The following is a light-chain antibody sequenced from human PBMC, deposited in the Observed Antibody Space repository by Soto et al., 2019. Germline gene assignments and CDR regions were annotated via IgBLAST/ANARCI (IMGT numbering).Light chain of an antibody. Sequence: EIVMTQSPATLSVSPGERATLSCRASQGVSSNLAWYQQKPGQAPRLLIYGASTMATGLPARFSGSGSGTEFILTTSSLQPADFAVYYCQQYNNCPPITFGQGTRLEIK. J-gene: IGKJ5*01. CDR2: GAS. CDR3: QQYNNCPPIT. V-gene: IGKV3-15*01. CDR1: QGVSSN.